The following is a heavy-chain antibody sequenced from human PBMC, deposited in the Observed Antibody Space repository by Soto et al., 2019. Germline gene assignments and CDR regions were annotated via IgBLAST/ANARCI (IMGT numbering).Heavy chain of an antibody. D-gene: IGHD3-10*01. CDR3: ARQGFGQLHGLVDV. CDR2: IHHSGST. J-gene: IGHJ6*02. CDR1: GGSITSHY. Sequence: SETLSLTCSVSGGSITSHYGSWFRQPPGKGLEWIGYIHHSGSTSYNPSLKSRVTMSVDTSKNHFSLKVNSVTAADTALYYCARQGFGQLHGLVDVWGPGTTVTVSS. V-gene: IGHV4-59*08.